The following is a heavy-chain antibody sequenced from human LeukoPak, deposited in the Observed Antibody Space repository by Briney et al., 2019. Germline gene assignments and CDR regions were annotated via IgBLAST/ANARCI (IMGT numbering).Heavy chain of an antibody. CDR3: ARGVEYYDFWSGYSPTPYYFDY. Sequence: SETLSLTCTVSGGSISSGGYYWSWIRQHPGKGLEWIGYIYYSGSTYYNPSLKSRVTISVDTSKNQFSLKLSSVTAADTAVYYCARGVEYYDFWSGYSPTPYYFDYWGQGTLVTVSS. CDR1: GGSISSGGYY. D-gene: IGHD3-3*01. CDR2: IYYSGST. V-gene: IGHV4-31*03. J-gene: IGHJ4*02.